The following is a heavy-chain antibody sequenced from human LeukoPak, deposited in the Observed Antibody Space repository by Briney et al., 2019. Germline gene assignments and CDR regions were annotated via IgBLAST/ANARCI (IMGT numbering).Heavy chain of an antibody. CDR1: GGSFSGYY. D-gene: IGHD3-9*01. J-gene: IGHJ4*02. CDR3: ARDSDILTGYSLGYFDY. Sequence: SETLSLTCAVYGGSFSGYYWSWIRQPPGKGLEWIGYIYYSGSTNHNPSLKSRVTISVDTSKNQFSLKLSSVTAADTAVYYCARDSDILTGYSLGYFDYWGQGTLVTVSS. CDR2: IYYSGST. V-gene: IGHV4-59*01.